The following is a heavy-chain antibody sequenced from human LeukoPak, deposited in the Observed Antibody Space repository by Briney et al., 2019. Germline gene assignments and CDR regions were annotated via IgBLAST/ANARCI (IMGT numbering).Heavy chain of an antibody. CDR3: ARDGRWYSGSRGDAFDI. CDR2: ISAYNGNT. CDR1: GYTFTSYG. Sequence: ASVKVSCKASGYTFTSYGISWVRQAPGQGLEWMGWISAYNGNTNYAQKLQGRVTMTTDASTSTAYVELRSLRSDDTAVYYCARDGRWYSGSRGDAFDIWGQGTMVTVSS. V-gene: IGHV1-18*01. D-gene: IGHD1-26*01. J-gene: IGHJ3*02.